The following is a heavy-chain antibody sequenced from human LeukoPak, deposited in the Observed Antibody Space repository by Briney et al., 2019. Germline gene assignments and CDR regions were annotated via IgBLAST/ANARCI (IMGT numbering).Heavy chain of an antibody. V-gene: IGHV3-23*01. CDR3: AEDVVVIVAAKPGI. D-gene: IGHD2-15*01. CDR2: ISSSGGST. CDR1: GFNFNTYA. J-gene: IGHJ4*02. Sequence: PGGSLRLSCAASGFNFNTYAMSWVRQAPGKGLEWVSSISSSGGSTYYADAVKGRFTISRDNSKNTLYLQMNGLRAEDTAVYYCAEDVVVIVAAKPGIWGQGTLVTVSS.